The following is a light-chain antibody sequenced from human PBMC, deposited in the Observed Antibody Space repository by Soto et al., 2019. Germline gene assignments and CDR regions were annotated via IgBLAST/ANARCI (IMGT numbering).Light chain of an antibody. Sequence: EIVMTQSPATLSVSPGERATLSCRASQSVSSNLAWYQQKPGQAPRLLIYGASTRATGIPARFSGSGSGTEFTLIISSLRPEDFAVYYCQQYRSWPRTFGQGTKVDIK. J-gene: IGKJ1*01. CDR2: GAS. V-gene: IGKV3-15*01. CDR1: QSVSSN. CDR3: QQYRSWPRT.